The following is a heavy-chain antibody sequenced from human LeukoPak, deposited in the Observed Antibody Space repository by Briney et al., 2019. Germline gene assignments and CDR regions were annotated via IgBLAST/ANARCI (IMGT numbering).Heavy chain of an antibody. CDR2: INPNSGGT. J-gene: IGHJ5*02. CDR3: ASGGTTVTLNWLDP. D-gene: IGHD4-17*01. Sequence: ASVKVSCKASGYTFTGYYMHWVRQAPGQGLEWMGWINPNSGGTNYAQKCQGRVTITADTSTSTAYMELSSLRSEDTAVYYCASGGTTVTLNWLDPWGQGTLVTVSS. V-gene: IGHV1-2*02. CDR1: GYTFTGYY.